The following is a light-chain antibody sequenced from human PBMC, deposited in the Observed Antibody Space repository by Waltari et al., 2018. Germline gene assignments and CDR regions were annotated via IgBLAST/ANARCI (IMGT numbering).Light chain of an antibody. V-gene: IGKV3D-7*01. Sequence: EIVMTQSPATLSLSTGERATLSCRASQSVSSSFLSWYQQKPGQAPRLLIYGASTRATGIPARFSGSGSGTDFTLTISSLQPEDFAIYYCQQDYNLPTFGQGTKVEIK. CDR3: QQDYNLPT. CDR2: GAS. J-gene: IGKJ1*01. CDR1: QSVSSSF.